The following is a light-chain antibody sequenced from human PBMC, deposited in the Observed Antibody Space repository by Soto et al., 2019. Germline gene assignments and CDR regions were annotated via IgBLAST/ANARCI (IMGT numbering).Light chain of an antibody. CDR1: QGISSY. CDR2: AAS. V-gene: IGKV1D-8*03. J-gene: IGKJ4*01. Sequence: VIWMTQSPSLLSASTGDRVPISCRMSQGISSYLAWYQQKPGKAPELLIYAASTLHSGVPSRFSGDGSGTEFTLTITGLLPEDFATYYCQQSYNTPLTFGEGTKVDIK. CDR3: QQSYNTPLT.